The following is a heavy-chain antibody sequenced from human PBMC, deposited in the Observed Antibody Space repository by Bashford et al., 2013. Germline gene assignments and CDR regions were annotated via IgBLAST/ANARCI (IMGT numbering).Heavy chain of an antibody. CDR2: IYYSGST. D-gene: IGHD6-13*01. Sequence: SETLSLTCTVSGGSTSTSSYYWGWIRQPPGKGLEWIGYIYYSGSTNYNPSLKSRVTISVDTSKNQFSLKLSSVTAADTAVYYCARLDIAAAGSQLDYWGQGTLVTVSS. V-gene: IGHV4-61*05. CDR3: ARLDIAAAGSQLDY. J-gene: IGHJ4*02. CDR1: GGSTSTSSYY.